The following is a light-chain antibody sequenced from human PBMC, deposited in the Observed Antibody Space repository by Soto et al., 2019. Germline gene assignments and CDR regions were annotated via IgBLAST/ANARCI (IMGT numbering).Light chain of an antibody. CDR2: QVT. V-gene: IGLV2-14*01. CDR3: TSYSSSDIFYV. Sequence: QSVLTQPASVSGSPGQSITISCTGTSSDIGGYYYVSWYQHHPGKAPKLLIYQVTNRPSRVSNRFSGSKSGNTASLTISGLQADDEADYYCTSYSSSDIFYVF. J-gene: IGLJ1*01. CDR1: SSDIGGYYY.